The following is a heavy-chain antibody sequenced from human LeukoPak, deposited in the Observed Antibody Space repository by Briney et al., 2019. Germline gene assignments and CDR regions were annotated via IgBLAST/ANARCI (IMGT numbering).Heavy chain of an antibody. Sequence: GGSLRLPCAASGFTFSSYGMSWVRQAPGKGLEWVSAINGSGDRTYYADSVKGRFTISRDNSKNTLYLQMNSLRAEDTAVYYCAKPARTDYADYWGQGTLVTVSS. D-gene: IGHD1-14*01. J-gene: IGHJ4*02. CDR3: AKPARTDYADY. V-gene: IGHV3-23*01. CDR1: GFTFSSYG. CDR2: INGSGDRT.